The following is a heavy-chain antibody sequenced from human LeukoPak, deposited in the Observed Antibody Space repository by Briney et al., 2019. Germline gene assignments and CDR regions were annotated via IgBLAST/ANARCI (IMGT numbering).Heavy chain of an antibody. V-gene: IGHV4-39*07. CDR2: IYYSGST. CDR3: ARKYGDYVAFDI. D-gene: IGHD4-17*01. J-gene: IGHJ3*02. Sequence: SETLSLTCTVTGGSISSSGYYWGWIRQPPGKGLEWIGSIYYSGSTYYNPSLKSRVTISVDTSKNQFSLKLSSVTAADTAVYYCARKYGDYVAFDIWGQGTMVTVSS. CDR1: GGSISSSGYY.